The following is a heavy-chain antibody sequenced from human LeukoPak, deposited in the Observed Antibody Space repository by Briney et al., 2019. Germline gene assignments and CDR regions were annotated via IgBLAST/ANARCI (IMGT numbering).Heavy chain of an antibody. CDR3: ARHWYCSSTSCLSSNWFDP. D-gene: IGHD2-2*01. CDR1: GYTFTSYD. Sequence: ASVKVSCKASGYTFTSYDINWVRQATGQGLEWMGWMNPNSGNTGYAQKFQGRVTMTRNTSISTAYMELSSLRSEDTAVYYCARHWYCSSTSCLSSNWFDPWGQGTLVTVSS. CDR2: MNPNSGNT. V-gene: IGHV1-8*01. J-gene: IGHJ5*02.